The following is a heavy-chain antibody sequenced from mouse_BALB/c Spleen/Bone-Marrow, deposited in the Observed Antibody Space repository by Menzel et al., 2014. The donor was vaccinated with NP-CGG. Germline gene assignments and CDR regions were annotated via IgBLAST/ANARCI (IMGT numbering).Heavy chain of an antibody. CDR1: GHAFTSYN. CDR3: ARENYGSSPAY. J-gene: IGHJ3*01. CDR2: IDPYNGGT. Sequence: LVESGPELVKPGASVKVSCKASGHAFTSYNMYWVKQSHGKSLEWIGYIDPYNGGTSYNQKFKGKATLTVDKYSSTAYMHLNSLTSEDSAVYYCARENYGSSPAYWGQGTLVTVSA. D-gene: IGHD1-1*01. V-gene: IGHV1S135*01.